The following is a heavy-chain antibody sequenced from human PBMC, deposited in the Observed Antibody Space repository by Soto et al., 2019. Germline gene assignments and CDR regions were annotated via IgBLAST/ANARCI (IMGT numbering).Heavy chain of an antibody. CDR2: IYSGGST. V-gene: IGHV3-53*01. CDR1: GFTVSSNY. J-gene: IGHJ4*02. CDR3: ARESSRDGYLN. D-gene: IGHD5-12*01. Sequence: GGSLRLSCAASGFTVSSNYMSWVRQAPGKGLEWVSVIYSGGSTYYAGCVKGRFTISRDNSKNTLYLQMNSQRAEDTAVYYCARESSRDGYLNWGQGTLVTVSS.